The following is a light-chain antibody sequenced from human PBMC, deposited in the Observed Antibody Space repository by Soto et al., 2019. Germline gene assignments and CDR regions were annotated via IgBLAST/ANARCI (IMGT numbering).Light chain of an antibody. CDR2: GAS. CDR3: QQYGSSPWT. V-gene: IGKV3-20*01. J-gene: IGKJ1*01. CDR1: QSVSSSF. Sequence: EIVLTQYPGTVSLSPGERATLSCRASQSVSSSFLAWYQQKPGQAPRLLIYGASSRATGIPDRFSGSGSGTDFTLTISRLEPEDFAVYYCQQYGSSPWTFGQGTKVEIK.